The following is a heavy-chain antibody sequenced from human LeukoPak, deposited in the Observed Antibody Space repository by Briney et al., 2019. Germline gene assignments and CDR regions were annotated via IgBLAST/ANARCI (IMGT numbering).Heavy chain of an antibody. V-gene: IGHV3-48*02. D-gene: IGHD3-22*01. J-gene: IGHJ4*02. CDR1: GFIFSDDN. Sequence: GGSLRLSCAASGFIFSDDNMNWVRQAPGKGLEWVSYISSGSSTIYYADSVEGRFTISRDNAKNSLYLQLNSLADEDTAVYYCAREPPGNYDSSGHYYAYFDCWGQGTLVTVSS. CDR3: AREPPGNYDSSGHYYAYFDC. CDR2: ISSGSSTI.